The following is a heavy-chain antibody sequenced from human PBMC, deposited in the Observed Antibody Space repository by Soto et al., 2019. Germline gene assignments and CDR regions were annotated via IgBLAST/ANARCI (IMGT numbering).Heavy chain of an antibody. Sequence: SETLSLTCTVAGGSISSSSYYWGWIRQPPGKGLEWIGSIYYSGSTYYNPSLKSRVTISVDTSKNQFSLKLSSVTAADTAVYYCARSQTTVTSYDYWGQGTLVTVSS. CDR2: IYYSGST. D-gene: IGHD4-17*01. V-gene: IGHV4-39*01. CDR3: ARSQTTVTSYDY. CDR1: GGSISSSSYY. J-gene: IGHJ4*02.